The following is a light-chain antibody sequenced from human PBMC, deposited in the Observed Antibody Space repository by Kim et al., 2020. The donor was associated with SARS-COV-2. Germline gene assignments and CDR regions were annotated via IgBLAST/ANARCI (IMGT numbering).Light chain of an antibody. CDR1: SLRSYY. CDR3: NSRDSSGNRLV. CDR2: GKN. J-gene: IGLJ2*01. Sequence: ALGQTVRITCQGDSLRSYYASWYQQKPGQAPVLVMYGKNNRPSGIPDRFSGSNSGNTASLTITGAQAEDEADFYCNSRDSSGNRLVFGGGTQLTVL. V-gene: IGLV3-19*01.